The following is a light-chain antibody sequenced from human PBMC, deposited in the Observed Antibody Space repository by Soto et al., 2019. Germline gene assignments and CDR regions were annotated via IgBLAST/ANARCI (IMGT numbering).Light chain of an antibody. CDR2: WAS. J-gene: IGKJ1*01. CDR3: QQYYSTPWT. V-gene: IGKV4-1*01. CDR1: QSVLYSSNNKNC. Sequence: DIVMTQSPDSLAVSLGERATINCKSSQSVLYSSNNKNCLAWYQQKPGQPPKLLIYWASTRESGVPDRFSGSGSGTDFTLTISSLQAEDVAVYYCQQYYSTPWTFGQGTKVGIK.